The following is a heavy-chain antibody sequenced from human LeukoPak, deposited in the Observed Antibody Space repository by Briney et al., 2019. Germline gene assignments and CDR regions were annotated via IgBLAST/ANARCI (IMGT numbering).Heavy chain of an antibody. CDR2: ISYDGSNK. V-gene: IGHV3-30*04. CDR3: ARDLKAYYYDSSGSDY. D-gene: IGHD3-22*01. J-gene: IGHJ4*02. CDR1: GFTFSSYA. Sequence: GGSLRLSCAASGFTFSSYAMHWVRQAPGKGLEWVAVISYDGSNKYYADSVKGRFTISRDNSKNTLYLQMNSLRAEDTAVYYCARDLKAYYYDSSGSDYWGQGTLVTVSS.